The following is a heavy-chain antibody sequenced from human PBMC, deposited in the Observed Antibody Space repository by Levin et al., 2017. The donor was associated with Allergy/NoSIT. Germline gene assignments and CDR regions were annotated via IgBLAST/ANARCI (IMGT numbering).Heavy chain of an antibody. J-gene: IGHJ5*02. D-gene: IGHD1-1*01. V-gene: IGHV3-49*03. CDR2: IRANAYGGTT. Sequence: SCTTSGFTFGDYAMSWFRQAPGKGLEWVGLIRANAYGGTTDSAASVKGRFTISRDDSKSVAYLQMNSLTAEDTAVYYCSRVLGGHLYSFNWTPHWFDPWGQGTLVTVSS. CDR1: GFTFGDYA. CDR3: SRVLGGHLYSFNWTPHWFDP.